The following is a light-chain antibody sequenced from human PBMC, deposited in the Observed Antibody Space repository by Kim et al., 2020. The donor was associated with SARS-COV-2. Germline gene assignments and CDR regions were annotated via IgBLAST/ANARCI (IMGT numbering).Light chain of an antibody. Sequence: ASVEDRVTITCRASQSISNSLTWYQQKPGKAPKLLFYAASSLQSGVPSRFSGSGSGTDFTLTICSLQPEDFASYYCQQIYRTPHSFGQETKVDIK. CDR2: AAS. V-gene: IGKV1-39*01. CDR3: QQIYRTPHS. CDR1: QSISNS. J-gene: IGKJ1*01.